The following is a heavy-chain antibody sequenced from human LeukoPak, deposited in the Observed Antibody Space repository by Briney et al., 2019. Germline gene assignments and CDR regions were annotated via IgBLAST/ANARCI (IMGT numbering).Heavy chain of an antibody. CDR1: GFTFSSYW. CDR3: ARVEYNWNVAFDI. J-gene: IGHJ3*02. V-gene: IGHV3-74*01. CDR2: INSDGSST. Sequence: GGSLRLSCAASGFTFSSYWMHWVRQAPGKGLVWVSRINSDGSSTSYADSVKGRFTISRDNSKNTLYLQMNSLRAEDTAVYYCARVEYNWNVAFDIWGQGTMVTVSS. D-gene: IGHD1-20*01.